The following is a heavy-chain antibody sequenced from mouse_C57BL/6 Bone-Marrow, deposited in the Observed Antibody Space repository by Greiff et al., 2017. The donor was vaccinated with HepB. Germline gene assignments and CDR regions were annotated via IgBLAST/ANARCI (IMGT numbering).Heavy chain of an antibody. J-gene: IGHJ4*01. D-gene: IGHD2-1*01. CDR1: GYTFTDYY. V-gene: IGHV1-76*01. CDR3: ARKGVYYGLQGAMDY. Sequence: QVQLQQSGAELVRPGASVKLSCKASGYTFTDYYINWVKQRPGQGLEWIARIYPGSGNTYYNEKFKGKATLTAEKSSSTAYMQLSSLTSEDSAVYFCARKGVYYGLQGAMDYWGQGTSVTVSS. CDR2: IYPGSGNT.